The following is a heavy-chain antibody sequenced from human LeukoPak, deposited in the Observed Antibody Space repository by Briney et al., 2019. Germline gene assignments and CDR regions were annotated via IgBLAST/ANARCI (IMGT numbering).Heavy chain of an antibody. CDR1: GFTFSSYG. D-gene: IGHD3-3*01. J-gene: IGHJ4*02. V-gene: IGHV3-30*02. CDR2: IRYDGSNK. CDR3: ARVSDNDFWSGPTYYFDY. Sequence: PGGSLRLSCAASGFTFSSYGMHWVRQAPGKGLEWVAFIRYDGSNKYYADSVKGRSTISRDNSKNTLYLQMNSLRAEDTAVYYCARVSDNDFWSGPTYYFDYWGQGTLVTVTS.